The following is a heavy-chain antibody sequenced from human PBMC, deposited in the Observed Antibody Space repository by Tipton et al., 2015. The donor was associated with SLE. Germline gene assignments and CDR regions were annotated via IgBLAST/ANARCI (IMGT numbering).Heavy chain of an antibody. D-gene: IGHD2-21*01. V-gene: IGHV4-39*07. J-gene: IGHJ3*01. CDR3: ASLGDVYPMGAFEF. Sequence: LRLSCTVSGGSIITSTHYWGWIRQPPGKGLEWIGSISYIGKTYYNPSLKSRAAISVDTSKNLFSLRLRSVTAADTAVYFCASLGDVYPMGAFEFWGPGTMVTVSS. CDR2: ISYIGKT. CDR1: GGSIITSTHY.